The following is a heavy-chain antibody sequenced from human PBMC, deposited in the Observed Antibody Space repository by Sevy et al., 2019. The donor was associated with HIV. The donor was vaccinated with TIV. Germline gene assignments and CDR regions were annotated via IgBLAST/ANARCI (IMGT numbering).Heavy chain of an antibody. D-gene: IGHD2-15*01. Sequence: GGSLRLSCAASGFIFNNYDMYWIRQAPGKGLEWVATVSYGGADKDYADIVKGRFTISRDSSRSMLYLQMSSLRPEDTGVYFCAKDMVDCSGGTCYSGAVSPFESWGQGTLVTVSS. CDR1: GFIFNNYD. V-gene: IGHV3-30*18. J-gene: IGHJ4*02. CDR2: VSYGGADK. CDR3: AKDMVDCSGGTCYSGAVSPFES.